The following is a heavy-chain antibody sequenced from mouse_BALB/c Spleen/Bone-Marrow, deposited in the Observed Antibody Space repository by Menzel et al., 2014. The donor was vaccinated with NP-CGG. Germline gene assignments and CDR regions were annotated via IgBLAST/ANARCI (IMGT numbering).Heavy chain of an antibody. V-gene: IGHV1-80*01. J-gene: IGHJ2*01. CDR3: ARGGISVDD. Sequence: QVQLQQSGSVLVRPGASVKLSCKASGYAFSVYWMNWVKQRPGQGLEWIGQTYPGDGDTNYNGKFKGRATLTADKSSNTAYMQLSSLTSEDSAVYFCARGGISVDDWGQGTTLTVSS. CDR2: TYPGDGDT. CDR1: GYAFSVYW.